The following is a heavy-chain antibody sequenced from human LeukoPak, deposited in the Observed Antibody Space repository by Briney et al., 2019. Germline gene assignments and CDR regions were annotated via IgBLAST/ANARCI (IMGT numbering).Heavy chain of an antibody. Sequence: ASVRVSCKASGYTFTNFDINWVRQASGQGLEWVGWMSPNTGNAGYAQKLQGRVTLTRDTSITTAFMELSSLKSEDTAVHYCTRGDYWGQGTPVTVSS. CDR2: MSPNTGNA. V-gene: IGHV1-8*01. CDR3: TRGDY. J-gene: IGHJ4*02. CDR1: GYTFTNFD.